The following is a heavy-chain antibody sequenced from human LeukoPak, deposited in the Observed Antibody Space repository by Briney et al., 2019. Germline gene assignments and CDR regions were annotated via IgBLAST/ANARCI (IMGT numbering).Heavy chain of an antibody. CDR3: ARDGGYCSGGTCYSTY. CDR1: IFTFNNYW. D-gene: IGHD2-15*01. Sequence: PGGSLRLSCVASIFTFNNYWMTWVRQAPGKGLEWVASKKQDGSEKYYMDSVKGRFIISRDNAKNSLYLQMNSLRVEDTAVYYCARDGGYCSGGTCYSTYWGQGTRVTVSS. CDR2: KKQDGSEK. J-gene: IGHJ4*02. V-gene: IGHV3-7*03.